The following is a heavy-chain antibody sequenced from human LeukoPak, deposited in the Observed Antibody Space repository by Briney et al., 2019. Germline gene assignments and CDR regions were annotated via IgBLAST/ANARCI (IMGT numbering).Heavy chain of an antibody. D-gene: IGHD2-21*02. CDR1: GDSVSINSAA. V-gene: IGHV6-1*01. J-gene: IGHJ4*02. Sequence: SQTLSLTCAISGDSVSINSAAWNWIRQSPSRGLEWLGRIFYRSKWYNDYAASVKSRISINPDTSTNQFSLQLNSVTPEDTAVYYCARDSVVTATGGFFDHWGQGTLVTVSS. CDR3: ARDSVVTATGGFFDH. CDR2: IFYRSKWYN.